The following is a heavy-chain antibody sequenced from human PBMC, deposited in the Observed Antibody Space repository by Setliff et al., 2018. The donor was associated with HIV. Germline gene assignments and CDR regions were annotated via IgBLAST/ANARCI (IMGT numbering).Heavy chain of an antibody. CDR1: GYTLTGYY. J-gene: IGHJ4*02. V-gene: IGHV1-2*06. D-gene: IGHD1-26*01. CDR3: AREGISGSYFDY. Sequence: ASVKVSCKASGYTLTGYYMNWVRQAPGQGPEWMGRINPTSGDTNYAQKFQGRVTMTRDTSISTAYMELSRLKSDDAAVYYCAREGISGSYFDYWGQGTLVTVSS. CDR2: INPTSGDT.